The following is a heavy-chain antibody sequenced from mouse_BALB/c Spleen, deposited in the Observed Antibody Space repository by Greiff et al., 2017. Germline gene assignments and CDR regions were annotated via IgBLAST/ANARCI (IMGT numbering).Heavy chain of an antibody. CDR1: GFSLTSYG. D-gene: IGHD2-1*01. J-gene: IGHJ3*01. CDR3: ARNGGNYPWFAY. V-gene: IGHV2-2*02. CDR2: IWSGGST. Sequence: VHLVESGPGLVQPSQSLSITCTVSGFSLTSYGVHWVRQSPGKGLEWLGVIWSGGSTDYNAAFISRLSISKDNSKSQVFFKMNSLQANDTAIYYCARNGGNYPWFAYWGQGTLVTVSA.